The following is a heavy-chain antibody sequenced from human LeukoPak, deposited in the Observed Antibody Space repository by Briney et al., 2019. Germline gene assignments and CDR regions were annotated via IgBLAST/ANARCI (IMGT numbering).Heavy chain of an antibody. V-gene: IGHV1-69*13. D-gene: IGHD3-22*01. Sequence: GASVKVSCKASGGTFSSYAISWVRQAPGQGLEWMGGIIPIFGTANYAQKFQGRVTITADESTSTAYMELSSLRSEDTAVYYCVRDTYYYDSSGYYYPHSFDYWGQGTLVTVSS. CDR1: GGTFSSYA. CDR2: IIPIFGTA. J-gene: IGHJ4*02. CDR3: VRDTYYYDSSGYYYPHSFDY.